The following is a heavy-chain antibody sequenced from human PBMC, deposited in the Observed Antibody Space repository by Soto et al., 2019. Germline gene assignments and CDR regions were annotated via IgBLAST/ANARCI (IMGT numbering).Heavy chain of an antibody. CDR3: AKEGFDY. CDR2: ISYDGSNK. V-gene: IGHV3-30*18. Sequence: GGSLRLSCAASGFTFSSYGMHWVRQAPGKGLEWVAVISYDGSNKYYADSVKGRFTISRDNSKNTLYLQMNSLRAEDTAVYYCAKEGFDYWGQGTLVTVSS. J-gene: IGHJ4*02. CDR1: GFTFSSYG.